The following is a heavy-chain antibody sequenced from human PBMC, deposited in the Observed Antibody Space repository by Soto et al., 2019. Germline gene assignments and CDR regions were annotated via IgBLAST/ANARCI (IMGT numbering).Heavy chain of an antibody. CDR2: IKIKTDGGTT. Sequence: GGSLRLSCAASGFTFSNAWMSWVRQAPGKGLECVGRIKIKTDGGTTDYAAPVKGRFTISRDDSKNTLYLQMNSLKTEDTAVYYCTTPNMTQANWGQGTLVTVYS. CDR3: TTPNMTQAN. CDR1: GFTFSNAW. J-gene: IGHJ4*02. V-gene: IGHV3-15*01.